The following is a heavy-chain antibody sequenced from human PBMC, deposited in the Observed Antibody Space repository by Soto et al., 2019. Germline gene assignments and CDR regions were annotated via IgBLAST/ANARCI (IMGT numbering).Heavy chain of an antibody. CDR1: GDSVSSNSAA. CDR2: TYYRSKWYN. V-gene: IGHV6-1*01. Sequence: SQILSLTGDISGDSVSSNSAAWNWIRQSPSRGLEWLGRTYYRSKWYNDYAVSVKSRITINPDTSKNQFSLQLNSVTPEDTAVYYCARQGYDFWSGYLPVLGQGTTVTVSS. CDR3: ARQGYDFWSGYLPV. J-gene: IGHJ6*02. D-gene: IGHD3-3*01.